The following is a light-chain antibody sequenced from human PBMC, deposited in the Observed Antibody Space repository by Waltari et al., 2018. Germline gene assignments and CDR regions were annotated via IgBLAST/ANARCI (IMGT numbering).Light chain of an antibody. CDR3: QQSYNTPRT. Sequence: DFQMTQSPSSLSASVGDRVTITCRASQSISTYLNWDQQRPGKAPKLLIYAASNLQSGVPPRFSGSGSGTDFTLTISSLQPEDFASYYCQQSYNTPRTFGQGTKVENK. V-gene: IGKV1-39*01. CDR2: AAS. J-gene: IGKJ1*01. CDR1: QSISTY.